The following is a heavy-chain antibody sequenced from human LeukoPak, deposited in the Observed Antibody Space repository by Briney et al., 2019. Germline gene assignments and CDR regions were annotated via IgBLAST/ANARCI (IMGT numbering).Heavy chain of an antibody. CDR1: GFTFSSYA. CDR3: ARDFKQQLVLGSLRFDY. Sequence: GGSLRLSCAASGFTFSSYAMHWARQAPGKGLEWVAVISYDGSNKYYADSVKGRFTISRDNSKNTLYLQMNSLRAEDTAVYYCARDFKQQLVLGSLRFDYWGQGTLVTVSS. V-gene: IGHV3-30-3*01. J-gene: IGHJ4*02. CDR2: ISYDGSNK. D-gene: IGHD6-13*01.